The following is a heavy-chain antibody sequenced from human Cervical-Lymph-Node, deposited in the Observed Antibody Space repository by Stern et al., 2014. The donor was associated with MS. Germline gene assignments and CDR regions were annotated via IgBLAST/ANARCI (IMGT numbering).Heavy chain of an antibody. CDR3: AREEDGDNWYFQH. D-gene: IGHD4-17*01. Sequence: VQLVESGAEVKKPGASVKVSCKASGYTFTNYGITWVRQAPRQGLEWMGWISAYNGNTNYAQKLQGRVTMTTDTSTSTAYMELRTLRSDDTAVYYCAREEDGDNWYFQHWGQGTLVTVSS. J-gene: IGHJ1*01. CDR1: GYTFTNYG. CDR2: ISAYNGNT. V-gene: IGHV1-18*01.